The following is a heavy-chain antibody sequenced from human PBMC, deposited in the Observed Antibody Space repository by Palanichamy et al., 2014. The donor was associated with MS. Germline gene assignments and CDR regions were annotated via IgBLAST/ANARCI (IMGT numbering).Heavy chain of an antibody. D-gene: IGHD3-3*02. Sequence: EVQLVEFGGGLVRPGGSLRLSCAASGFTFSSFTMNWVRQAPGKGLEWVSSISSTSNYIYYADSVKGRFTISRDNAKNSLYLQMNSLRADDTAVYYCARDLLAFYGTSYYYGMDDWGQGTTVTVSS. V-gene: IGHV3-21*01. J-gene: IGHJ6*02. CDR1: GFTFSSFT. CDR2: ISSTSNYI. CDR3: ARDLLAFYGTSYYYGMDD.